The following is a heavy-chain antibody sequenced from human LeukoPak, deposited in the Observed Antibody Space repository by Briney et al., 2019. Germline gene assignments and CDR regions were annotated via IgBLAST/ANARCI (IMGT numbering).Heavy chain of an antibody. CDR1: GFTCSDYW. Sequence: AGGSLRLSCAAPGFTCSDYWMSWVRQAPGKVLEWVANIKQDGSEKYSVDSVKGRFTISRDNAKNSLYLHMNSLRAEDTAVYYCARVLAPAATDLFDYWGQGTLVTVSS. J-gene: IGHJ4*02. D-gene: IGHD2-2*01. CDR2: IKQDGSEK. CDR3: ARVLAPAATDLFDY. V-gene: IGHV3-7*01.